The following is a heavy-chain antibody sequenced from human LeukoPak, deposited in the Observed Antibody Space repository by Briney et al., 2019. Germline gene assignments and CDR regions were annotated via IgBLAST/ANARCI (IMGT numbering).Heavy chain of an antibody. J-gene: IGHJ5*02. Sequence: SQTLSLTCTVSGGSISSGDYYWSWIRQPPGKGLEWIGYIYYSGSTHYNPSLKSRVTISVDTSKNQFSLKLSSVTAADTAVYYCAKLGLLNWFDPWGQGTLVTVSS. CDR1: GGSISSGDYY. V-gene: IGHV4-30-4*08. CDR2: IYYSGST. D-gene: IGHD6-13*01. CDR3: AKLGLLNWFDP.